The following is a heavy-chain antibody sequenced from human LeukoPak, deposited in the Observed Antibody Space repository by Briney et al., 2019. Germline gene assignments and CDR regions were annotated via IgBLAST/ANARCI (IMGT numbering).Heavy chain of an antibody. CDR3: ARRTYSSSSRYYYYYMDV. V-gene: IGHV4-4*09. J-gene: IGHJ6*03. CDR2: IYTSGST. Sequence: SETLSLTCTVSGGSISSYYWSWIRQPPGKGLEWIGYIYTSGSTNYNLSLKSRVTISVDTSKNQFSLKLSSVTAADTAVYYCARRTYSSSSRYYYYYMDVSGKGTTVTVSS. D-gene: IGHD6-6*01. CDR1: GGSISSYY.